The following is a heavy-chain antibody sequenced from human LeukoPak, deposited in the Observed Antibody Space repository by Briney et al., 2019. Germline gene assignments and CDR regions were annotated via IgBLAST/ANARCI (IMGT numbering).Heavy chain of an antibody. V-gene: IGHV4-59*08. CDR2: VHYSGST. Sequence: SETLSLTCTVSGGSISSYYWSWIRQPPGKGLEWIGYVHYSGSTNYNPSLKSRVTISVDTSKNQFSLKLSSVTAADTAVYYCARAVGGDGSGSLWGPGTLVTVSS. CDR3: ARAVGGDGSGSL. CDR1: GGSISSYY. D-gene: IGHD3-10*01. J-gene: IGHJ4*02.